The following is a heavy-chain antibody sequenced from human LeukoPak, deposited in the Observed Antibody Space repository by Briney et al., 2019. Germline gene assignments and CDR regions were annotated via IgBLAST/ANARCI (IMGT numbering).Heavy chain of an antibody. J-gene: IGHJ6*02. CDR2: IYSGGST. D-gene: IGHD3-3*02. CDR3: ARVLAPNYYGMDV. Sequence: PGGSLRLSCAASGFTVSSNYMSWVRQAPGKGLEWVSVIYSGGSTYYADSVKGRFTISRDNSKNTLYLQMNSLGAEDTAVYYCARVLAPNYYGMDVWGQGTTVTVSS. CDR1: GFTVSSNY. V-gene: IGHV3-53*01.